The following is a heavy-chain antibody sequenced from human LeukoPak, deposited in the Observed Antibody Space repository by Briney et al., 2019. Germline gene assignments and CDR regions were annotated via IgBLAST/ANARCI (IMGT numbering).Heavy chain of an antibody. Sequence: GESLKISCKGSGYSFTSYWIGWVRQIPGKGLEWMGIIYPGDSDTRYSPSFQGQVTISADKSISTAYLQWSSLKASDTAMYYCARYARDYGDDVSYFDYWGQGTLVTVSS. CDR2: IYPGDSDT. J-gene: IGHJ4*02. V-gene: IGHV5-51*01. D-gene: IGHD4-17*01. CDR1: GYSFTSYW. CDR3: ARYARDYGDDVSYFDY.